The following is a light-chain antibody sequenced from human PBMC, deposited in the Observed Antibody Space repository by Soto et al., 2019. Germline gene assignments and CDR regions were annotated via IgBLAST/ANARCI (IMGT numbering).Light chain of an antibody. CDR3: QQRSNWPPVIT. Sequence: EIVLTQSPATLSLSPGERATLSCRASQSFSSHLAWYQQKPGQAPMLLIYDASKRATGIPARFSGRGSGTDSTLTISSLEPEDFAVYYCQQRSNWPPVITFGQGTRLEIK. CDR2: DAS. CDR1: QSFSSH. V-gene: IGKV3-11*01. J-gene: IGKJ5*01.